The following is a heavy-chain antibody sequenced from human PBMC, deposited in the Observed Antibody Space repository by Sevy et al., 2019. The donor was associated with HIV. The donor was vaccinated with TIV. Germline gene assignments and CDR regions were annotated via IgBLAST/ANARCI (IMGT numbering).Heavy chain of an antibody. D-gene: IGHD2-21*01. J-gene: IGHJ6*03. Sequence: GGSLRLSCAASGFAFSDHYVDWVRQAPGKGLVWVGRIRNRPNRYTTEYAASVEGRFTISRDDSRHSLYLQMNSLKTEDSAVYYCVRGPNCGVGGCQQISPYCLDVWGIGATVTVSS. CDR1: GFAFSDHY. CDR3: VRGPNCGVGGCQQISPYCLDV. CDR2: IRNRPNRYTT. V-gene: IGHV3-72*01.